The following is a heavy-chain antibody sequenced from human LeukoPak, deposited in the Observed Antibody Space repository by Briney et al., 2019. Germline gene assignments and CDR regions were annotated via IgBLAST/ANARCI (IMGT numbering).Heavy chain of an antibody. V-gene: IGHV3-48*04. CDR2: ISSSSDST. CDR3: ARGNYYYFLDY. J-gene: IGHJ4*02. Sequence: PGGSLRLSCTASGFTLSSYSMNWVRQAPGKGLDWVSYISSSSDSTNYADSVKGRFTISRDNAKNSLYLQMNSLRADDTAVYYCARGNYYYFLDYWGQGTLVTVSS. D-gene: IGHD3-22*01. CDR1: GFTLSSYS.